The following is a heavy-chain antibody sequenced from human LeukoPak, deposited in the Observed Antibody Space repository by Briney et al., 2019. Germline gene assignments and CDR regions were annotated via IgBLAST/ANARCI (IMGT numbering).Heavy chain of an antibody. CDR2: IYPGDSNS. CDR1: GYNFTNYW. Sequence: GGSLKISCQGSGYNFTNYWIGWVRQLPGKGLEWMGIIYPGDSNSRYSSSFQGQVTISADKSITTAYPQWSSLKASDTGIYYCARLSATYGDYWGQGTLVTVSS. V-gene: IGHV5-51*01. CDR3: ARLSATYGDY. D-gene: IGHD4-17*01. J-gene: IGHJ4*02.